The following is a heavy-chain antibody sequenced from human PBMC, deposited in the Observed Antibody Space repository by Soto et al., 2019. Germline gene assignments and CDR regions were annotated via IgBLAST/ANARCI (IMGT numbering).Heavy chain of an antibody. CDR2: ISAYNGNT. CDR1: GYTFTSYG. Sequence: GASVKVSCKASGYTFTSYGISWVRQAPGQGLEWMGWISAYNGNTNYAQKLQGRVTMTTDTSTSTAYMELRSLRSDDTAVYYCARGFDPYYDFWSGRKNLFDPWGQGTLVTVSS. CDR3: ARGFDPYYDFWSGRKNLFDP. V-gene: IGHV1-18*01. J-gene: IGHJ5*02. D-gene: IGHD3-3*01.